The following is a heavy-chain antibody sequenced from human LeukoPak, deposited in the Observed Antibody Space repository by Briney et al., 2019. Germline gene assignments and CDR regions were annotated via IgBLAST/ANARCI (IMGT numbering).Heavy chain of an antibody. CDR1: GGSIGTFY. D-gene: IGHD6-19*01. CDR3: ARVPRGGWLMYYFDY. V-gene: IGHV4-59*01. CDR2: IYYSGST. J-gene: IGHJ4*02. Sequence: SETLSLTCTVSGGSIGTFYWSWIRQPPGKGLEWIGYIYYSGSTNYNPSLKSRVTISVDTSKNQFSLKLSSVTAADTAVYYCARVPRGGWLMYYFDYWAREPWSPSPQ.